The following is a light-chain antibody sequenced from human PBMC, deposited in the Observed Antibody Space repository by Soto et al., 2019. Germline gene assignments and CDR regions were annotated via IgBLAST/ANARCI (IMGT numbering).Light chain of an antibody. CDR1: SSNIGSNY. CDR3: AAWDDSLSGGV. J-gene: IGLJ1*01. CDR2: KNN. V-gene: IGLV1-47*01. Sequence: QSVLTQPPSASGTPGQRVTISCSGSSSNIGSNYVYWYQQVPGTAPKLLIYKNNQRPSGVPDRFSGSKSGTSASLAISGLRSEDEADYYCAAWDDSLSGGVFGAGTKVTVL.